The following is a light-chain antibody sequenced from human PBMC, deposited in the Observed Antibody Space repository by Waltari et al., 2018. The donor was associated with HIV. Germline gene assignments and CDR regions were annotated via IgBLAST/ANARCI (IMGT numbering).Light chain of an antibody. CDR3: CSYAGSIPFV. V-gene: IGLV2-11*01. CDR1: NSDVGIYNY. Sequence: QSAVTQPRSVSGSLGQSVTISGTGTNSDVGIYNYVSWFQQHPGKAPKLMIYDVSKRPSGVPDRVSGSKSDNTASLTISGLQAEDEADYYCCSYAGSIPFVFGSGTKLTVL. CDR2: DVS. J-gene: IGLJ1*01.